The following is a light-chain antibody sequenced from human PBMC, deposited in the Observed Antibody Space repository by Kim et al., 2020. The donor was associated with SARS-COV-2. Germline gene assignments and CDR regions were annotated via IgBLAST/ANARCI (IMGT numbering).Light chain of an antibody. V-gene: IGLV1-44*01. CDR1: SSNVGSNT. J-gene: IGLJ2*01. CDR2: SNN. CDR3: AAWDDSLL. Sequence: GTPGQRVTLSCPGSSSNVGSNTVNWYQQLPGTAPKLLIYSNNQRPSGVPDRFSGSKSGTSASLAISGLQSEDEADYYCAAWDDSLLFGGGTQLTVL.